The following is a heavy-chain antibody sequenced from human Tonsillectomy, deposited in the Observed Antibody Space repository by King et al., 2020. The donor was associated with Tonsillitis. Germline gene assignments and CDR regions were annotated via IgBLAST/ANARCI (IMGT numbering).Heavy chain of an antibody. V-gene: IGHV4-61*01. J-gene: IGHJ4*02. Sequence: QLQESGPGLVKPSETLSLTCTVSGGSVSSGSYYWSWIRQPPGKGLEWIGYIYYSGSTNYNPSLKSRVTISVDTSKNQFSLKLSSVTAAETAVYYCAGVFWEWLGLYYCDYWGQGTLVTVSS. CDR2: IYYSGST. D-gene: IGHD3-3*01. CDR1: GGSVSSGSYY. CDR3: AGVFWEWLGLYYCDY.